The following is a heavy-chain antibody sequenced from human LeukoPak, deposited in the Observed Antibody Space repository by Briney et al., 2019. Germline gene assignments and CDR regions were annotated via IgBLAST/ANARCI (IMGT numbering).Heavy chain of an antibody. Sequence: SETLSLTCTVPGGSINSHYWSWIRQPPGKGLEWIGYIYYSGNTKYNPSLESRVTISVDTSKNQFSLRLNSVTAADTAVYYCARGGASSLPFHYWGQGTLVTVSS. CDR2: IYYSGNT. CDR3: ARGGASSLPFHY. V-gene: IGHV4-59*11. D-gene: IGHD6-13*01. CDR1: GGSINSHY. J-gene: IGHJ4*02.